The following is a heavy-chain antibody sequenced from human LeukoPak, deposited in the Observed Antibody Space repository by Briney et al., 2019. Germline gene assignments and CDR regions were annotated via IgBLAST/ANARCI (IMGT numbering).Heavy chain of an antibody. CDR3: VRDGEGVAISVNYWFDP. Sequence: VASVKVSCKASGFTFTSYDINWVRQASGQGPEWMGWMNPNTGDTGYAQRFQGRVTMTRDTSISTAYMELRGLRSEDTAIYYCVRDGEGVAISVNYWFDPWGQGTLVTVSS. J-gene: IGHJ5*02. CDR2: MNPNTGDT. D-gene: IGHD3-10*01. V-gene: IGHV1-8*01. CDR1: GFTFTSYD.